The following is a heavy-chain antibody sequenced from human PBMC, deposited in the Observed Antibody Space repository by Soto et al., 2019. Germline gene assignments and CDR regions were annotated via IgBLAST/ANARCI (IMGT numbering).Heavy chain of an antibody. Sequence: PVGSLRLSCAASGFTFSSYGMHWVRQAPGKGLEWVAVISYDGSNKYYADSVKGRFTISRDNSKNTLYLQMNSLRAEDTAVYYCAKVYHNTAMVTGYWGQRALVTVSS. J-gene: IGHJ4*02. CDR2: ISYDGSNK. V-gene: IGHV3-30*18. CDR1: GFTFSSYG. D-gene: IGHD5-18*01. CDR3: AKVYHNTAMVTGY.